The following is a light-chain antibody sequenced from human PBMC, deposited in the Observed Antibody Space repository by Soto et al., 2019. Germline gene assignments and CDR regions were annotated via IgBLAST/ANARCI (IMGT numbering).Light chain of an antibody. Sequence: QSALTQPASVSGSPGQSVTISCTGTSSDVGGYNYVSWYQQYPGKAPKRIISYVSNRPSGVSDRFSGSKSGNTASLTISGLQADDEADYSCSSYRSISTPYVFGTGTKLTVL. CDR1: SSDVGGYNY. J-gene: IGLJ1*01. CDR2: YVS. CDR3: SSYRSISTPYV. V-gene: IGLV2-14*01.